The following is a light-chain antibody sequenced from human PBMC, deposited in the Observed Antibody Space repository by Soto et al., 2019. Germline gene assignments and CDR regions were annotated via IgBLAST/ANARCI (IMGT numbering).Light chain of an antibody. CDR1: QSISSY. CDR3: LQYNDWPPMYT. J-gene: IGKJ2*01. Sequence: EIVMTQSPATLSVSPGERATLSCRASQSISSYLAWYQQKPGQAPRLLVYGASTRATGIPARFSGSGSGTEFTLTISSLQSEDFAVYYCLQYNDWPPMYTFGQGTKLEI. CDR2: GAS. V-gene: IGKV3-15*01.